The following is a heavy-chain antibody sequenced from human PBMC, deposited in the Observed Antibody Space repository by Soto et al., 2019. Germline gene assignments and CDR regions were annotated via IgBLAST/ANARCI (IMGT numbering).Heavy chain of an antibody. V-gene: IGHV3-30*18. CDR2: ILYDGSKE. CDR1: GFSFNTYV. Sequence: GGSLRLSCTDSGFSFNTYVMDWVRQAPGKGLEWVARILYDGSKEYYADPVKGRFTISRDNSKNTLYLQMDRLRVEDTAVYFCAKGLALMADHWGQGXPVTVSS. CDR3: AKGLALMADH. J-gene: IGHJ4*02. D-gene: IGHD2-21*01.